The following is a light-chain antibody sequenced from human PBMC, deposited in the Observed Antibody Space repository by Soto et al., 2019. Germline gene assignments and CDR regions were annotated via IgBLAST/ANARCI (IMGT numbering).Light chain of an antibody. CDR1: QSISNN. CDR2: GAS. J-gene: IGKJ1*01. CDR3: QQDKSLPVT. Sequence: EIEMTQSQSTLSASPCDRATLSFSASQSISNNSGCHQQKPATAPSLLIYGASSVASGIPARFSGSGSGTDSPPTITSLQSEDFATYYCQQDKSLPVTFGQGTRVEIK. V-gene: IGKV3-15*01.